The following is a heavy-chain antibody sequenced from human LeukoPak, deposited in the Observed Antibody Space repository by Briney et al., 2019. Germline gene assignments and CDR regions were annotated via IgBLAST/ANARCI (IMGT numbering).Heavy chain of an antibody. CDR2: IKHNGST. CDR3: ASRYSSGWYKLRGSCYFDY. D-gene: IGHD6-19*01. J-gene: IGHJ4*02. Sequence: SETLSLTCAVYGGSFSGYYWSWIRQPPGKGLEWIGEIKHNGSTNYNPALKSRVTIPVDTTTTQFPLKLSHCTAAHTAVYYCASRYSSGWYKLRGSCYFDYWGQGTLVTVSS. V-gene: IGHV4-34*01. CDR1: GGSFSGYY.